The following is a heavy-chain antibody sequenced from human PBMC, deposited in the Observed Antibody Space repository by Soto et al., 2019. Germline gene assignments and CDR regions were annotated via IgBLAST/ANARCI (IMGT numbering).Heavy chain of an antibody. CDR1: GFTFSSYG. CDR3: ANSDDFRTTRQPLDY. J-gene: IGHJ4*02. Sequence: QVQLVESGGGVVQPGRSLRLSCAASGFTFSSYGMHWVRQAPGKGLEWVAVISYDGSNKYYADSVKGRFTISRDNSKNTLYLQMNSLRAEDTAVYYCANSDDFRTTRQPLDYWGQGTLVTVSS. CDR2: ISYDGSNK. V-gene: IGHV3-30*18. D-gene: IGHD1-1*01.